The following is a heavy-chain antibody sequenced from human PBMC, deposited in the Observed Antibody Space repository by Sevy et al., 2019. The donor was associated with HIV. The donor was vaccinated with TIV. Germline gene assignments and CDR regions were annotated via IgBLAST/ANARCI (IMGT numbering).Heavy chain of an antibody. Sequence: ASVKVSCKASGYTFTSYYMHWVRQAPGQGLEWMGRINPSGGSTSYAQKFQGRVTMTRHTSTSTVYMELSSLRSEDTAGYYCARDYSDTPFWYWGQGTLVTVSS. CDR3: ARDYSDTPFWY. CDR2: INPSGGST. V-gene: IGHV1-46*01. J-gene: IGHJ4*02. D-gene: IGHD3-3*01. CDR1: GYTFTSYY.